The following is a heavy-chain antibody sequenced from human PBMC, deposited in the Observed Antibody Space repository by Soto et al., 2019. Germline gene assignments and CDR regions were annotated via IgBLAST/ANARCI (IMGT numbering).Heavy chain of an antibody. J-gene: IGHJ4*02. CDR1: GFSLNTYA. CDR2: VSYDGSNK. V-gene: IGHV3-30-3*01. CDR3: ARVSRAMIVVVITVSFDS. D-gene: IGHD3-22*01. Sequence: PGWSLRLSCAASGFSLNTYAMHWVRQAPGKGLEWVAVVSYDGSNKYYADSVKGRFTISRDNSKNTLYLQMNSLRAEDTAVDYCARVSRAMIVVVITVSFDSWGQGTLVTVSS.